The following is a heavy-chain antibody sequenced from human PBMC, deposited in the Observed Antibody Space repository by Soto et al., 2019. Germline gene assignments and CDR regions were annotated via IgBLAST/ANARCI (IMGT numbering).Heavy chain of an antibody. CDR3: SLVPILDH. D-gene: IGHD2-8*02. Sequence: GASLRLSCVASGYHFISYEMNWVRQAPGKGLEWVSYISSSGSTIYYADSVKGRFTISRDNAKNSLYLQMNSLRAEDTAVYYCSLVPILDHWGQGTLVTVSA. V-gene: IGHV3-48*03. CDR2: ISSSGSTI. CDR1: GYHFISYE. J-gene: IGHJ4*02.